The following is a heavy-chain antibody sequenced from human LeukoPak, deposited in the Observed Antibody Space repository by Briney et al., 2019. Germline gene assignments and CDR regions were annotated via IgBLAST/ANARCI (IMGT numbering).Heavy chain of an antibody. CDR1: GFTFDDYA. J-gene: IGHJ6*02. D-gene: IGHD2-2*01. CDR3: AKDSYANYYYGMDV. Sequence: GGSLRLSCAASGFTFDDYAMHWVRQAPGKDLEWVSGISWNSGSIGYADSVKGRFTISRDNAKNSLYLQMNSLRAEDTALYYCAKDSYANYYYGMDVWGQGTTVTVSS. V-gene: IGHV3-9*01. CDR2: ISWNSGSI.